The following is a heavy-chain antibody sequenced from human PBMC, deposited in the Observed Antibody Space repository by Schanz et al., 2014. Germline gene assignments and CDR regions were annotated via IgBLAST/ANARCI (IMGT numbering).Heavy chain of an antibody. CDR1: GLNFDYYG. Sequence: VQLVESGGGVVQLGRSLRLSCATSGLNFDYYGMNWVRQAPGQGLEWVANIKQDGSEKYYVDSVKGRFTISRDNAKNSLYLQMNSLRAGDTAVYYCAKDGRLPYYGTGSDFDYWGQGTLVAVSS. J-gene: IGHJ4*02. V-gene: IGHV3-7*03. CDR3: AKDGRLPYYGTGSDFDY. CDR2: IKQDGSEK. D-gene: IGHD3-22*01.